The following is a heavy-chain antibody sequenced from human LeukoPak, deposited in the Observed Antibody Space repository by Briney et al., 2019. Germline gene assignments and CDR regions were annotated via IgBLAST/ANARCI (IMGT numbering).Heavy chain of an antibody. CDR3: ARDRYSSGWRPFDY. CDR1: GGSISSSSYY. D-gene: IGHD6-19*01. Sequence: SETLSLTCTVSGGSISSSSYYWGWIRQPPGKGLEWIGSIYYSGSTYYNPSLKSRVTISVDTSKNQFSLKLSSVTAADTAVYYCARDRYSSGWRPFDYWGQGTLVTVSS. J-gene: IGHJ4*02. CDR2: IYYSGST. V-gene: IGHV4-39*07.